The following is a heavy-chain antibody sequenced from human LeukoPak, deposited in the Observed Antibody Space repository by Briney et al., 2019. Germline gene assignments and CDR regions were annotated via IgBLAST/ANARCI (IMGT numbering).Heavy chain of an antibody. CDR2: ISSDGNTE. CDR3: ARDSVNGPFVISLDL. V-gene: IGHV3-48*03. J-gene: IGHJ4*02. CDR1: GFSFSSYP. Sequence: GRSLRLSCAAAGFSFSSYPMNWVRQAPGKGLEWVSHISSDGNTESYVDAPRGRFTMSRDNDKNSLFLLINSLRVEDTAVYYCARDSVNGPFVISLDLWGQGALVTVCS. D-gene: IGHD2-8*01.